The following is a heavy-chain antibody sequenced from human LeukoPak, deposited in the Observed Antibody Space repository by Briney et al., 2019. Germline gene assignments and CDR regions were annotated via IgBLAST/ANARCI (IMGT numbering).Heavy chain of an antibody. V-gene: IGHV1-2*02. D-gene: IGHD3-3*01. Sequence: ASVKVSCKASGYTFTGYYMHWVRQAPGQGLEWMGWINPNSGGTNYAQKFQGRVTMTRDTSISTAYMELSRLRSDDTAVYYCATAHYDFWSGYYGGFDYWGQGTLVTVSS. CDR3: ATAHYDFWSGYYGGFDY. CDR1: GYTFTGYY. CDR2: INPNSGGT. J-gene: IGHJ4*02.